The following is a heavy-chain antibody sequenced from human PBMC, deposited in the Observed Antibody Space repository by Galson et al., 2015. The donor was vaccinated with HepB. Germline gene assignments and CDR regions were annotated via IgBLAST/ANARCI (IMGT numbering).Heavy chain of an antibody. D-gene: IGHD2-2*01. CDR2: MSGSTGVT. V-gene: IGHV3-23*01. CDR1: GFTFYNYG. CDR3: AKSWDQPPNYYYYMDV. Sequence: SLRLSCAASGFTFYNYGMNWVRLAPGKGLEWVSSMSGSTGVTVYADSVKGRFPIPRDNSKNTLYLQMHSLRAEDTAVYYCAKSWDQPPNYYYYMDVWGKGTAVTVAS. J-gene: IGHJ6*03.